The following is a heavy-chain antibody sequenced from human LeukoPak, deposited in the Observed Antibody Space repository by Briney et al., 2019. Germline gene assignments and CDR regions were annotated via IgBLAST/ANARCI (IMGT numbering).Heavy chain of an antibody. V-gene: IGHV4-31*03. CDR3: ARANYFDKSGEIDY. Sequence: TLSLTCTVSGGSISNSAYYWSWIRQHPGEAPEWIGYIYYSGSTYYNPSLQSRLTISIDTSTRQFSLKLTSVTAADTAVYYCARANYFDKSGEIDYWGQGTLVTVFS. J-gene: IGHJ4*02. D-gene: IGHD3-22*01. CDR2: IYYSGST. CDR1: GGSISNSAYY.